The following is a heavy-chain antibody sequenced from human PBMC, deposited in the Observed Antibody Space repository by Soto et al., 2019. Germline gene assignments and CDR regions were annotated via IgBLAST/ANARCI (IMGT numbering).Heavy chain of an antibody. CDR2: IIPIFGTA. V-gene: IGHV1-69*13. D-gene: IGHD2-21*02. CDR3: ARGSAYCGGDCYSDPIDY. CDR1: GGTFSSYA. Sequence: SVKVSCKASGGTFSSYAISWVRQAPGQGLEWMGGIIPIFGTANYAQKFQGRVTITADESTSTAYMELSSLRSEDTAVYYCARGSAYCGGDCYSDPIDYWGQGTLVTVSS. J-gene: IGHJ4*02.